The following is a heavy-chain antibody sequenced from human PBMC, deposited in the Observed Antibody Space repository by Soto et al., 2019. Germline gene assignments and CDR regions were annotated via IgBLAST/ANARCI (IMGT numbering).Heavy chain of an antibody. D-gene: IGHD6-6*01. V-gene: IGHV3-30-3*01. CDR1: GFTFSSYA. Sequence: GGSLRLSCAASGFTFSSYAMHWVRQAPGKGLEWVAVISYDGSNKYYADSVKGRFTISRDNSKNTLYLQMNSLRAEDTAVYHCAREAAARPRYYYYYGMDVWGQGTTVTVSS. J-gene: IGHJ6*02. CDR2: ISYDGSNK. CDR3: AREAAARPRYYYYYGMDV.